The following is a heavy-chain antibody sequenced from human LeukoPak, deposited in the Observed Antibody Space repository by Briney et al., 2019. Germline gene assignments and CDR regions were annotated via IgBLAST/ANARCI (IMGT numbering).Heavy chain of an antibody. V-gene: IGHV1-69*05. CDR1: GGTFSSYA. CDR2: IIPIFGTA. Sequence: GASVKVSCKASGGTFSSYAISWVRQAPGQGLEWMGGIIPIFGTANYAQKFQGRVTITTDESTSTAYMELSSLRSEDTAVYYCARDGGPYSSPFGVPDPYYYYMDVWGKGTTVTVSS. D-gene: IGHD6-6*01. J-gene: IGHJ6*03. CDR3: ARDGGPYSSPFGVPDPYYYYMDV.